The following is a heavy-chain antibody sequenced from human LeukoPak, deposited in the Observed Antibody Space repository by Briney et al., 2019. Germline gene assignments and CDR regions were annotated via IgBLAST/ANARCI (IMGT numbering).Heavy chain of an antibody. V-gene: IGHV1-18*01. CDR1: GGTFSSYA. D-gene: IGHD4-17*01. CDR3: ARDEDYGIFVNVDY. CDR2: ISTANGNT. Sequence: ASVKVSCKASGGTFSSYAISWVRQAPGQGPEWMGWISTANGNTKYAQQFQDRVTMTTDTSTTTAYMELRSLRSDDTAVYYCARDEDYGIFVNVDYWGQGTLVTVSS. J-gene: IGHJ4*02.